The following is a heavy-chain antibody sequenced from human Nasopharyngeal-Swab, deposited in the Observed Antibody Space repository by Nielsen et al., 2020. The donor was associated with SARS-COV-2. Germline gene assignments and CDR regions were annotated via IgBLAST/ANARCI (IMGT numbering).Heavy chain of an antibody. V-gene: IGHV1-2*04. CDR1: GYTFTGYY. CDR3: ARCGVVPAAMPYYYGMDA. D-gene: IGHD2-2*01. Sequence: ASVKVSCKASGYTFTGYYMHWVRQAPGQGLEWMGWINPNSGGTNYAQKFQGWVTMTRDTSISTAYMELSRLRSDDTAVYYCARCGVVPAAMPYYYGMDAWGQGTTVTVSS. J-gene: IGHJ6*02. CDR2: INPNSGGT.